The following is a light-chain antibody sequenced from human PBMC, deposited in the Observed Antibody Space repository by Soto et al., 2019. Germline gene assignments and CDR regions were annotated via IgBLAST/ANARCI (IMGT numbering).Light chain of an antibody. CDR1: SSDVGGHNY. Sequence: QSVLTQPRSVSGSPGQSVTISCTGTSSDVGGHNYVSWYQQHPGKAPKLMISSVSKRPSGVPDRFSGSKSGNTASLTISGLQAEDEADYYCRSYAGSYTYVFGTGTKVTVL. CDR2: SVS. V-gene: IGLV2-11*01. J-gene: IGLJ1*01. CDR3: RSYAGSYTYV.